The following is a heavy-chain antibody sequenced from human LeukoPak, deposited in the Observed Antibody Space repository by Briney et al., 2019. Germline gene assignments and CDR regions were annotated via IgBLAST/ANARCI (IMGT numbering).Heavy chain of an antibody. J-gene: IGHJ3*02. CDR1: GFNFSTYR. CDR3: GRGGTEAFDI. V-gene: IGHV3-21*01. Sequence: PGGSLRLSCAASGFNFSTYRMNWVLQAPGKGLEWVSSISSSSSYIYYADSVKGRFTISRDNAKNSLYLQMNSLRVEDTAVYYCGRGGTEAFDIWGQGTMVTVSS. D-gene: IGHD1-1*01. CDR2: ISSSSSYI.